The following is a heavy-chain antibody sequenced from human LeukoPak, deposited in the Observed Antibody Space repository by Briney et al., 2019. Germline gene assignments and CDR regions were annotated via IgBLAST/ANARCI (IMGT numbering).Heavy chain of an antibody. CDR1: GFRFSDFT. V-gene: IGHV3-23*01. Sequence: PGGSLRLSCAASGFRFSDFTMTWVRQAPGKGPEWVSAIGGRGGSTYYADSLGGRFTISRDNSKDMVYLQMNSLKVEDTATYYCGKEGGAWGQGTKVTVS. CDR2: IGGRGGST. J-gene: IGHJ5*02. D-gene: IGHD3-16*01. CDR3: GKEGGA.